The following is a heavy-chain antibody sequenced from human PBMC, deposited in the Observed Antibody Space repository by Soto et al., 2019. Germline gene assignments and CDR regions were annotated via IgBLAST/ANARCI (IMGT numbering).Heavy chain of an antibody. J-gene: IGHJ3*01. CDR1: GCTFINFA. Sequence: PGGSLRLSCAASGCTFINFAMRWVRQAPGKGLEWVAVIWYDGSNEYYGDSVKGRFSISRDNSKNTLYLQMNSLRAEDTAVYYWARDRKLDAFDVWGQGTVVTVSS. V-gene: IGHV3-33*01. CDR3: ARDRKLDAFDV. CDR2: IWYDGSNE.